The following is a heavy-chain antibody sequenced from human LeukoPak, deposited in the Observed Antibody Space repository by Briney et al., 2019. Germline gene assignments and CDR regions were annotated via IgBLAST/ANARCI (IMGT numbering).Heavy chain of an antibody. CDR1: GYTFTSYY. CDR3: ARVEALYHLPTH. V-gene: IGHV1-46*01. CDR2: INPSDGST. Sequence: ASVKVSCKASGYTFTSYYIHLVRQAPGQGFEWMAIINPSDGSTTNSQKFQGRVTMTRDTSTSTVYMELSGLRSEDTALYYCARVEALYHLPTHWGQGTLVTVSS. D-gene: IGHD6-6*01. J-gene: IGHJ4*02.